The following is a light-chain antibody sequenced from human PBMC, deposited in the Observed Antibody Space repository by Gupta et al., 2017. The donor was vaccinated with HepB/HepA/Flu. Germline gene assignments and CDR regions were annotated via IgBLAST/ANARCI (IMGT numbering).Light chain of an antibody. J-gene: IGLJ3*02. CDR3: ETGDSNTRV. Sequence: PVLTPSSSASASLGSSVQLTCTLSSGHSTYIIAWHQQQPGRAPHYVMMLEGSGNYNRGTDVPDRFSCSSSGADRHPTISDGQAEAEDYYDCETGDSNTRVFGGGTKLTVL. CDR2: LEGSGNY. V-gene: IGLV4-60*03. CDR1: SGHSTYI.